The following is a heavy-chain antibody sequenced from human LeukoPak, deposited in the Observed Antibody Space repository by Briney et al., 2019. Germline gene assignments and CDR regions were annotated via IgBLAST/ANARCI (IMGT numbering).Heavy chain of an antibody. J-gene: IGHJ5*02. CDR1: GASFSGYY. CDR2: INHSGST. Sequence: SETLSLTCAVYGASFSGYYLSWIRQPPGKGLEWIVEINHSGSTNYNPSLKSRVTLSVDTSKNQFSLKLSSVTAADTAVYYCARSPPSSDNWFDPWGQGTLVTVSS. V-gene: IGHV4-34*01. CDR3: ARSPPSSDNWFDP.